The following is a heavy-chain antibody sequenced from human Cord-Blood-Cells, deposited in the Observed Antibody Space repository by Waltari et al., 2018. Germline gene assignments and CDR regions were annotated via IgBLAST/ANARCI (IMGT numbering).Heavy chain of an antibody. CDR2: IIPIFGTA. J-gene: IGHJ3*02. Sequence: QVQLVQSGAEVKKPGSSVKVSCKASGGTFSSYAISWVRQAPGQGLEWMGGIIPIFGTANYAQKFQGRVTITADESTSTAYMELSSLRSEDTAVYYCARTALYCGGDCYDAFDIWGQGTMVTVSS. D-gene: IGHD2-21*01. V-gene: IGHV1-69*01. CDR3: ARTALYCGGDCYDAFDI. CDR1: GGTFSSYA.